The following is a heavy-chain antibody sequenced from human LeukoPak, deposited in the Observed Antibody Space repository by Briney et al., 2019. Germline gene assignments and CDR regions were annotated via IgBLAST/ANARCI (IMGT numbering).Heavy chain of an antibody. CDR1: GYTFTGYY. CDR2: INPNSGGT. V-gene: IGHV1-2*02. D-gene: IGHD6-13*01. CDR3: ARDGLIAAAGTNWFDP. Sequence: GASVKVSCKASGYTFTGYYMHWVRQAPGQGLEWMGWINPNSGGTNYAQKFQGRVTMTRDTSISTAYMELSRLRSDDTAVYYCARDGLIAAAGTNWFDPWGQGTLVTVSS. J-gene: IGHJ5*02.